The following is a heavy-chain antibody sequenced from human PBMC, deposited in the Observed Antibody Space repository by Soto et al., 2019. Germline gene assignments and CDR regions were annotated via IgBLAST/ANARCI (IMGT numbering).Heavy chain of an antibody. D-gene: IGHD4-17*01. CDR3: AKMFPRLPTVTTSGYGMDV. V-gene: IGHV3-30*18. J-gene: IGHJ6*01. CDR1: GFTFIYYY. Sequence: RRLSCAASGFTFIYYYMSWIRQAPGKVLEWVAVISYDGSNKYYADSVKGRFTISRDNSKNTLYLQMNSLRAEDTAVYYCAKMFPRLPTVTTSGYGMDVWGQGTTVNVSS. CDR2: ISYDGSNK.